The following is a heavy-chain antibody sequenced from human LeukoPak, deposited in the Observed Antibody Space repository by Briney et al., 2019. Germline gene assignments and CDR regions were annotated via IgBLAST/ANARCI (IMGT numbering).Heavy chain of an antibody. V-gene: IGHV1-18*01. CDR2: ISVYNGNT. CDR1: GGTFSSYA. J-gene: IGHJ2*01. CDR3: ASGRWYFDL. Sequence: ASVKVSCKASGGTFSSYAISWVRQAPGQGLEWMGWISVYNGNTNYAQKLQGRVTMTTDTSTTTVYMELRSLRSDDTAVYYCASGRWYFDLWGRGALVTVSS.